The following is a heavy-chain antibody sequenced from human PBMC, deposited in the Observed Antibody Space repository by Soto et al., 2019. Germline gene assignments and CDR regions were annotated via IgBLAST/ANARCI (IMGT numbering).Heavy chain of an antibody. V-gene: IGHV3-73*01. J-gene: IGHJ5*02. Sequence: HPGGSLRLSCAASGFTFSGSAMHWVRQASGKGLEWVGSVRDKTATYATAVRGRFTISRDDSKNTAYLQMNSLQTEDTSVYYCPSLKPNPVYSTPWGQGTLVTVSS. D-gene: IGHD2-15*01. CDR3: PSLKPNPVYSTP. CDR2: VRDKTATYAT. CDR1: GFTFSGSA.